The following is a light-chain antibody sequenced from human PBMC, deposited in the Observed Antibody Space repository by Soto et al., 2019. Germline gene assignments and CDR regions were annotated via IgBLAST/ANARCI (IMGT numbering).Light chain of an antibody. CDR2: AAS. CDR1: QGIRND. Sequence: DIQMTQSPSSLSASVGDRVTITCRSIQGIRNDLGWYQKKPGKDPKRLIYAASSLQSGVPSRFSGSGSGTEFNLTISSLQTEDFATYDCQQSYSTSLTFGGGTKVDIK. CDR3: QQSYSTSLT. V-gene: IGKV1-17*01. J-gene: IGKJ4*01.